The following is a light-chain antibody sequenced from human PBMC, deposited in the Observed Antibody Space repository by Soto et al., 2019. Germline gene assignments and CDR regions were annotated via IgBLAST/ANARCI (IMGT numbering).Light chain of an antibody. V-gene: IGKV1-39*01. Sequence: DIPVTQSPSSLSASVGDSVTLSCQTSQRVYSYIHWYQHQSGKPPKLLIYAASTLEAGVPSRFSGGGSGTAFILIITGLQPGDSATYYCQQTYTSVATFGQGTKV. J-gene: IGKJ1*01. CDR2: AAS. CDR1: QRVYSY. CDR3: QQTYTSVAT.